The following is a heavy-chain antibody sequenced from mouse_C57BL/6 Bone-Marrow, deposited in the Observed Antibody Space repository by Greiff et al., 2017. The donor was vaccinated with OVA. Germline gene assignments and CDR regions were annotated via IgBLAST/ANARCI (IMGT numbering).Heavy chain of an antibody. Sequence: QVHVKQSGAELVRPGASVKLSCKASGYTFTDYYINWVKQRPGQGLEWIARIYPGSGNTYYNEKFKGKATLTAEKSSSTAYMQLSSLTSEDSAVYFCAREGGYYGYDVGLFAYWGQGTLVTVSA. CDR3: AREGGYYGYDVGLFAY. J-gene: IGHJ3*01. D-gene: IGHD2-2*01. CDR1: GYTFTDYY. V-gene: IGHV1-76*01. CDR2: IYPGSGNT.